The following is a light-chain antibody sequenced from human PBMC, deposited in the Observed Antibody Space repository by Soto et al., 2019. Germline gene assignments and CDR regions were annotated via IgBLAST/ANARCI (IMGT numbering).Light chain of an antibody. Sequence: QSALTQPASMSGSPGQSITISCTGTSSDIGGYNYVSWYQHYPGRAPQLIIYGVTNRPSGVSNRFSGSKSGNTASLTISGLQAEDEADYYCSTYTSTSPLAVFGPGTKVTVL. CDR1: SSDIGGYNY. CDR2: GVT. CDR3: STYTSTSPLAV. V-gene: IGLV2-14*03. J-gene: IGLJ1*01.